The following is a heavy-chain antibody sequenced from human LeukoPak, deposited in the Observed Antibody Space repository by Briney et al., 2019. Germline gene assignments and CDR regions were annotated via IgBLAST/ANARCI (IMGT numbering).Heavy chain of an antibody. D-gene: IGHD5-18*01. Sequence: SETLSLTCTVSGGSISSYYWSWIRQPAGKGLEWIGRIYTSGSTNYNPSLKSRVTMSVDTSKNQFSLKLSSVTAADTAVYYCARGGAWIQLWGRAFDIWGQGTMVTVSS. CDR1: GGSISSYY. J-gene: IGHJ3*02. CDR2: IYTSGST. CDR3: ARGGAWIQLWGRAFDI. V-gene: IGHV4-4*07.